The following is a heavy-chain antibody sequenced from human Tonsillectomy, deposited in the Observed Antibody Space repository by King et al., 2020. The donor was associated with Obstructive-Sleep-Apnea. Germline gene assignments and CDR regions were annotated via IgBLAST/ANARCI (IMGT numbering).Heavy chain of an antibody. CDR3: AKDITIASSGIYFDY. D-gene: IGHD6-19*01. V-gene: IGHV3-9*01. Sequence: VQLVESGGGLVQPGRSLRLSCAASGFTFDDYVMHWVRQAPGKGLEWVSQISWNSARFGYADSVKGRFTISRDNAKNSLYLQMTSLRPEDTALYYCAKDITIASSGIYFDYWGQGTLVTVSS. CDR1: GFTFDDYV. J-gene: IGHJ4*02. CDR2: ISWNSARF.